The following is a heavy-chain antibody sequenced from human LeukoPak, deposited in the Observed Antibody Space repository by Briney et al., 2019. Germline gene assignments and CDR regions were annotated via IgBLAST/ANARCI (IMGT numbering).Heavy chain of an antibody. D-gene: IGHD4-23*01. V-gene: IGHV3-74*01. Sequence: GGSLRLSCAASGFTFSSYWMHWVRQAPGKGLVWVSRINTDGSSTSYADSVKGRFTISRDNAKNTLYLQMNSLRAEDTAVYYCASTHAVVTPPDYWGQGTLVTVSS. CDR2: INTDGSST. CDR3: ASTHAVVTPPDY. J-gene: IGHJ4*02. CDR1: GFTFSSYW.